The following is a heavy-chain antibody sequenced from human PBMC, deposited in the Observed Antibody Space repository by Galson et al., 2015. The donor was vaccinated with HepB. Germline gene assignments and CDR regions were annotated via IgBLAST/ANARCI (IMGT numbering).Heavy chain of an antibody. J-gene: IGHJ4*02. V-gene: IGHV3-23*01. CDR2: ISDSGDST. CDR1: GFTFSNYA. CDR3: AKDAAPGSGSRYFDD. Sequence: SLRLSCAASGFTFSNYAITWVRQAPGQGLEWVSAISDSGDSTYYADSVRGRFTISRDNSKNTLYLQMNGLTADDTAVYFCAKDAAPGSGSRYFDDWSQGTLVTVSS. D-gene: IGHD6-19*01.